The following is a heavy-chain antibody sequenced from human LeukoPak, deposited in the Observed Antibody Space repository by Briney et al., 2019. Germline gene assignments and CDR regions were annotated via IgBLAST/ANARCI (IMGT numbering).Heavy chain of an antibody. CDR1: GFTFSSYG. Sequence: PGGSLRLSCAASGFTFSSYGMHWVRQAPGKGLEWVAVISYDGSNKYYADSVKGRFTISRDNSKNTLYLQMNSLRAEDTAVYYCAKDAEADYSGTLFDYWGQGTLVTVSS. V-gene: IGHV3-30*18. CDR2: ISYDGSNK. CDR3: AKDAEADYSGTLFDY. J-gene: IGHJ4*02. D-gene: IGHD4-11*01.